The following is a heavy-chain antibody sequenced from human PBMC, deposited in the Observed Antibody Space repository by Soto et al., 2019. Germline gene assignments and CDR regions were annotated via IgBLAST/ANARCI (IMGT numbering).Heavy chain of an antibody. CDR2: IFYSGST. D-gene: IGHD3-10*01. CDR1: GDSISSSNYF. V-gene: IGHV4-39*01. J-gene: IGHJ4*02. Sequence: SETLSLTCTVSGDSISSSNYFWGWIRQPPGKGLEWVGTIFYSGSTYYNPSLKSRVTISVDTSKNQFSLKLTSVTAADTALYYCARRYGWLYFDYWGQGSLVTVS. CDR3: ARRYGWLYFDY.